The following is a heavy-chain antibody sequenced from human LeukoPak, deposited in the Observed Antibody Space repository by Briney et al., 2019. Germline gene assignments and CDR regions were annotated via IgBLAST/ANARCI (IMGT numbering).Heavy chain of an antibody. CDR2: IIPILGIA. Sequence: SVKVSCKASGGTFSSYTISWVRQAPGQGLEWMGRIIPILGIANYAQKFQGRVTITADKSTSTAYMELSSLRSEDTAVYYCASLVGATTNWFDPWGQGTLVTVSS. CDR1: GGTFSSYT. D-gene: IGHD1-26*01. V-gene: IGHV1-69*02. CDR3: ASLVGATTNWFDP. J-gene: IGHJ5*02.